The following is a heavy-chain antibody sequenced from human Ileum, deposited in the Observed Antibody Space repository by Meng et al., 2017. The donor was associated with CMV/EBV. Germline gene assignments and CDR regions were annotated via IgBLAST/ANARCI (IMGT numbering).Heavy chain of an antibody. J-gene: IGHJ4*02. CDR1: SVSSGSYY. D-gene: IGHD5-24*01. Sequence: SVSSGSYYWNWIRQSPGKPLEWIAYIYYTGSTNYNPSLESRVTVSVDASKNQFSLKLRSVTAADTAAYFCAREDGNGYNYTPHFDYWGQGILVTVSS. CDR2: IYYTGST. CDR3: AREDGNGYNYTPHFDY. V-gene: IGHV4-61*01.